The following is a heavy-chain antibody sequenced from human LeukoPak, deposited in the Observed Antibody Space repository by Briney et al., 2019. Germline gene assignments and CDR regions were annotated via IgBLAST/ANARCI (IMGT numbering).Heavy chain of an antibody. CDR1: GYTFTSYD. CDR2: MNPNRGNT. J-gene: IGHJ6*03. V-gene: IGHV1-8*03. D-gene: IGHD2-2*01. CDR3: ARADVVVVVPAASYYYYYMDV. Sequence: GASVKVSCTASGYTFTSYDINWVRQAPGQGLEWMGWMNPNRGNTGYAQKFQGRVTITRNTSISTAYMELSSLRSEDTAVYYCARADVVVVVPAASYYYYYMDVWGKGTTVTVSS.